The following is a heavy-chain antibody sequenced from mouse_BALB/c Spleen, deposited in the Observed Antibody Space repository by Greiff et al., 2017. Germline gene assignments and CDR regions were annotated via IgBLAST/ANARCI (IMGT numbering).Heavy chain of an antibody. Sequence: EVKVVESGGGLVQPGGSLRLSCATSGFTFSDFYMEWVRQPPGKRLEWIAASRNKANDYTTEYSASVQGRFIVSRDTSQSILYLQMNALRAEDTAIYYCARAYGNDYAMDYWGQGTSVTVSS. D-gene: IGHD2-1*01. CDR3: ARAYGNDYAMDY. CDR2: SRNKANDYTT. CDR1: GFTFSDFY. V-gene: IGHV7-1*02. J-gene: IGHJ4*01.